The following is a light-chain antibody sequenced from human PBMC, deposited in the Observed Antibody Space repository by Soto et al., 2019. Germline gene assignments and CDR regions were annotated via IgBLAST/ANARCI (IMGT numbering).Light chain of an antibody. CDR1: QSISSW. CDR3: QQYNSYWT. J-gene: IGKJ1*01. V-gene: IGKV1-5*01. Sequence: DIQLTQSPSTLSASLLDRATITCRASQSISSWLAWYQQKPGKAPKLLIYDASSLETGVPSRFSGSGSGAEFTLTISSLQPDDFATYYCQQYNSYWTFGQGTKVDIK. CDR2: DAS.